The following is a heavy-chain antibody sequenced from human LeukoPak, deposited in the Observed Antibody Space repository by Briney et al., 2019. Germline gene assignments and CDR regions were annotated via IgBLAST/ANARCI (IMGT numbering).Heavy chain of an antibody. V-gene: IGHV3-53*01. D-gene: IGHD6-19*01. J-gene: IGHJ4*02. CDR1: EFSVGSNY. Sequence: GGSLRLSCAASEFSVGSNYMTWVRQAPGKGLEWVSLIYSGGSTYYADSVKGRFTISRDNSKNTLYLQMNSLRAEDTAVYYCASLPHGGIAVAGTDYWGQGTLVTVSS. CDR3: ASLPHGGIAVAGTDY. CDR2: IYSGGST.